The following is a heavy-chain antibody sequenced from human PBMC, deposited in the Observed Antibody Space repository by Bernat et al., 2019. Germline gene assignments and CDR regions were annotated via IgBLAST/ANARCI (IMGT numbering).Heavy chain of an antibody. Sequence: EVQLVESGGGLVQPGGSLTLSCAASGFTFTTYSMNWVRQAPGKGLEWVSFISSSTTYIYYADSVKGRFTISRDNAKNSLYLQVNSLRADDTAVYYCARDQYGDYTYDYWGQGTLVTVSS. J-gene: IGHJ4*02. CDR3: ARDQYGDYTYDY. CDR1: GFTFTTYS. V-gene: IGHV3-21*01. D-gene: IGHD3-3*01. CDR2: ISSSTTYI.